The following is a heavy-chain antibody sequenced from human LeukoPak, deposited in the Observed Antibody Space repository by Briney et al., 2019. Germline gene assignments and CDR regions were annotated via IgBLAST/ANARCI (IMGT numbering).Heavy chain of an antibody. V-gene: IGHV3-53*01. CDR3: ARADDFGDYDC. D-gene: IGHD4-17*01. Sequence: PGGSLRLSCAASGLTVSSKYMSWVRQAPGKGLEWVSIIYPGGTTYYADSVKGRFTISRDNSKNTVYLQMNSLKADDAAVYYCARADDFGDYDCWGQGTLVTVSS. CDR2: IYPGGTT. J-gene: IGHJ4*02. CDR1: GLTVSSKY.